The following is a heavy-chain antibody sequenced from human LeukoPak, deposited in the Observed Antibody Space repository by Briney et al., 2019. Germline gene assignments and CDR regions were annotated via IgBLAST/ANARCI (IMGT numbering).Heavy chain of an antibody. CDR2: VWSDAKNK. CDR1: GFTFSNYA. D-gene: IGHD1-26*01. Sequence: GGSLRLSCAASGFTFSNYAIHWVRQAPGKGLEWVAVVWSDAKNKYYADSVKGRFTLSRDNFKTMVYLQMSSLRAEDTAIYYCTRATTNYFDYWGQGTLVTVSS. CDR3: TRATTNYFDY. J-gene: IGHJ4*02. V-gene: IGHV3-33*01.